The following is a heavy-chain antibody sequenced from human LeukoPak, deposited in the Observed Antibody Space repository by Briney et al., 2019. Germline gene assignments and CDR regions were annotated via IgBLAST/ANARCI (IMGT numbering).Heavy chain of an antibody. V-gene: IGHV4-59*01. CDR1: GGSISSYY. J-gene: IGHJ4*02. CDR3: ASGHYDFWSGPTFDY. Sequence: SETLSLTCTVSGGSISSYYWSWIRQPPGKGLEGIGYIYYSGSTNDNPSLKSRVTISVETSKNQFSLKLSSVTAADTAVYYCASGHYDFWSGPTFDYWGQGTLVTVSS. D-gene: IGHD3-3*01. CDR2: IYYSGST.